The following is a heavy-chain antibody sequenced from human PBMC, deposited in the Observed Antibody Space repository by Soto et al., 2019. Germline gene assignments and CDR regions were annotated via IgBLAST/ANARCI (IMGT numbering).Heavy chain of an antibody. CDR3: ARSMYSSGSWAFDI. CDR2: ISYDGSNK. V-gene: IGHV3-30-3*01. Sequence: QVQLVESGGGVVQPGRSLRLSCAASGFTFSSYAMHWVRQAPGKGLEWVAVISYDGSNKYYADSVKGRFTISRDNSKNTLYLQMNSLRAEDTAVYYCARSMYSSGSWAFDIWGQGTMVTVSS. CDR1: GFTFSSYA. D-gene: IGHD6-19*01. J-gene: IGHJ3*02.